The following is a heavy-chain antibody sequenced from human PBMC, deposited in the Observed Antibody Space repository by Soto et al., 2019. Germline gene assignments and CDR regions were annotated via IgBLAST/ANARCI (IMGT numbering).Heavy chain of an antibody. CDR1: GGTFSSYA. D-gene: IGHD4-4*01. Sequence: ASVKVSCKASGGTFSSYAISWVRQAPGQWLEWMGGIIPIFGTANYAQKFRGRVTITADESTSTAYMELSSLRSEDTAVYYCAREEYSNPTYINYYYYGMDVWGQGTTVTVSS. V-gene: IGHV1-69*13. J-gene: IGHJ6*02. CDR2: IIPIFGTA. CDR3: AREEYSNPTYINYYYYGMDV.